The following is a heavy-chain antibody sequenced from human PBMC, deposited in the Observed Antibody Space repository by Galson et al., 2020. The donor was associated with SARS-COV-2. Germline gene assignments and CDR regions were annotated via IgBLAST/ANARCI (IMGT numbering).Heavy chain of an antibody. CDR3: ARGRPAASRDRSSYFDY. V-gene: IGHV4-34*01. Sequence: SETLSLTCAVYGGSFSGYYWSWIRQPPGKGLEWIGEINHSGSTNYNPSLKSRVTISVDTSKNQFSLKLSSVTAADTAVYYCARGRPAASRDRSSYFDYWGQGTLVTVSS. J-gene: IGHJ4*02. CDR2: INHSGST. CDR1: GGSFSGYY. D-gene: IGHD6-13*01.